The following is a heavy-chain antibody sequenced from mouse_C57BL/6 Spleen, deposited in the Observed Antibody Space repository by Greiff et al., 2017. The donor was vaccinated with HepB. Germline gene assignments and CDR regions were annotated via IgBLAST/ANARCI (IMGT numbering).Heavy chain of an antibody. Sequence: VQLQHSGAELVRPGASVTLSCKASGYTFTDYEMHWVKQTPVHGLEWIGAIDPETGGTAYNQKFKGKAILTADKSSSTAYMELRSLTSEDSAVYYCTRALRSAMDYWGQGTSVTVSS. CDR3: TRALRSAMDY. CDR2: IDPETGGT. V-gene: IGHV1-15*01. CDR1: GYTFTDYE. J-gene: IGHJ4*01.